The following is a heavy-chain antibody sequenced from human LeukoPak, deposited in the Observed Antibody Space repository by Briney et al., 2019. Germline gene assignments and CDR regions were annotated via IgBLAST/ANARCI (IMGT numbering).Heavy chain of an antibody. V-gene: IGHV3-21*01. D-gene: IGHD6-19*01. Sequence: PGGSLRLSCAVSGFTFSSYSMNWVRQAPGKGLEWVSSISSSSSYIYYADSMKGRFTISRDNAKNSLYLQMNSLRAADTAVYYCARDSLSGVAGTGYFHHWGQGTLVTVSS. CDR3: ARDSLSGVAGTGYFHH. J-gene: IGHJ1*01. CDR1: GFTFSSYS. CDR2: ISSSSSYI.